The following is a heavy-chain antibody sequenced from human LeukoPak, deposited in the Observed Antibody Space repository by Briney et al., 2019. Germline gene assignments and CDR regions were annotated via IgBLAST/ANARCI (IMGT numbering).Heavy chain of an antibody. CDR1: GGSISSSNW. Sequence: PSETLSLTCAVSGGSISSSNWWSWVRQPPGKGLEWIGEINHSGSTNYNPSLKSRVTISVDTSKNQFSLKLSSVTAADTAVYYCARGNKAYCSSTSCYTYYYYGTDVWGQGTTVTVSS. D-gene: IGHD2-2*02. CDR2: INHSGST. V-gene: IGHV4-4*02. J-gene: IGHJ6*02. CDR3: ARGNKAYCSSTSCYTYYYYGTDV.